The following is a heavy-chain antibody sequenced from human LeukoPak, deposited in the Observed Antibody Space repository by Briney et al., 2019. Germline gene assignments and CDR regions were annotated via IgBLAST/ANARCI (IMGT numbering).Heavy chain of an antibody. CDR1: GGSIGSYY. CDR2: IYYSGGT. CDR3: ARHAIYSGDYSFWFDP. V-gene: IGHV4-59*08. J-gene: IGHJ5*02. D-gene: IGHD1-26*01. Sequence: SETLSLTCTVSGGSIGSYYWSWIRQPPGKGLEWVAFIYYSGGTNYNPSLKSRASISLDTSKNLCSLRLSSVTAADTAVYYCARHAIYSGDYSFWFDPWGLGTLVTVSS.